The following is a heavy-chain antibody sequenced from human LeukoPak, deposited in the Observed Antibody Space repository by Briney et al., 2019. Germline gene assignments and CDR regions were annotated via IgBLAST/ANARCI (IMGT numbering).Heavy chain of an antibody. CDR3: ARDSVVGSHDSSRDYFDY. D-gene: IGHD3-22*01. CDR2: IYYSGST. CDR1: GGSISSYY. J-gene: IGHJ4*02. V-gene: IGHV4-59*01. Sequence: SETLSLTCTVSGGSISSYYWSWIRQPPGKGLEWIGYIYYSGSTNYNPSLKSRVTISVDTSKNQFSLKLSSVTAADTAVYYCARDSVVGSHDSSRDYFDYWGQGTLVTVSS.